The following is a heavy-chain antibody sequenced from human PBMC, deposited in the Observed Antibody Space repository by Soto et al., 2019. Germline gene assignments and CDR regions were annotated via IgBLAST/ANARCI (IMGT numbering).Heavy chain of an antibody. CDR2: ISYDGNNK. CDR1: GFTFRNNG. V-gene: IGHV3-30*18. CDR3: AKGGSGNYLTYYYYYGMDV. J-gene: IGHJ6*02. D-gene: IGHD3-22*01. Sequence: PGGSLRLSCEASGFTFRNNGMHWVRQVPGKGLEWVAVISYDGNNKYYADSVKGRFTISRDNSKNTVYLQMNNLRAEDTAMYYCAKGGSGNYLTYYYYYGMDVWGQGPTVTVSS.